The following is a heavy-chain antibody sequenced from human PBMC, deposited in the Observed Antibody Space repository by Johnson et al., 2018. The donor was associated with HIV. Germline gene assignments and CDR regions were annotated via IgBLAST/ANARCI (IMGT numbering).Heavy chain of an antibody. D-gene: IGHD1-26*01. J-gene: IGHJ3*02. V-gene: IGHV3-9*01. CDR1: GFIFDDYA. CDR2: ISWNSGSNI. CDR3: AREHTNSGSYSTYAFDI. Sequence: VQLVESGRGVVRTGGSLRVSCAASGFIFDDYAMHWVRQAPGKGLEWVSGISWNSGSNIYHVDPVKGRFTISRDSSKNTLYLQMNSLRAEDTAVYYCAREHTNSGSYSTYAFDIWGQGTMVTVSS.